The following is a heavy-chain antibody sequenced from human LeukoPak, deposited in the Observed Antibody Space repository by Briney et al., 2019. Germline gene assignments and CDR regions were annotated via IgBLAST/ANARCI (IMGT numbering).Heavy chain of an antibody. Sequence: GASVKVSCKASGGTFSSYAISWVRQAPGQGLEWMGRIIPILGIANYAQKFQGRVTITADKSTSTAYMELSSLRSEDTAVYYCARVRGGSAPAGPPDYYYMDVWGKGTTVTVSS. V-gene: IGHV1-69*04. CDR1: GGTFSSYA. D-gene: IGHD6-13*01. CDR3: ARVRGGSAPAGPPDYYYMDV. CDR2: IIPILGIA. J-gene: IGHJ6*03.